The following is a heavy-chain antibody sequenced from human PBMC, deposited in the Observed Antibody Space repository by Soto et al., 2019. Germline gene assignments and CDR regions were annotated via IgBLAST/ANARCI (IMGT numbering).Heavy chain of an antibody. J-gene: IGHJ5*02. D-gene: IGHD1-26*01. CDR1: GFSLSSSGVG. CDR3: AHRHMAGATKYTWFDP. V-gene: IGHV2-5*02. CDR2: IYWDDDK. Sequence: ESGPTLVNPTQTLTLTCTFSGFSLSSSGVGVGRIRQPPGKALEWLALIYWDDDKRYSPSLKSRLTITKDTSKNQVVLTMTNMDPVDTATYYCAHRHMAGATKYTWFDPWGQGTLVTVSS.